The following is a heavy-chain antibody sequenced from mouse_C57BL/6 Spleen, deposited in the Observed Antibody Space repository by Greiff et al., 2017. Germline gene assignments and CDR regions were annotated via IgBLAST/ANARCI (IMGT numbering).Heavy chain of an antibody. CDR2: IYPGDGDT. D-gene: IGHD1-1*01. CDR3: ARNYGSSYDWYFDV. CDR1: GYAFSSYW. J-gene: IGHJ1*03. V-gene: IGHV1-80*01. Sequence: QVQLQQSGAELVKPGASVKISCKASGYAFSSYWMNWVKQRPGKGLEWFGQIYPGDGDTNYNGKFKGKATLTADKSSSTAYMQLSSLTSEDSAVYFCARNYGSSYDWYFDVWGTGTTVTVSS.